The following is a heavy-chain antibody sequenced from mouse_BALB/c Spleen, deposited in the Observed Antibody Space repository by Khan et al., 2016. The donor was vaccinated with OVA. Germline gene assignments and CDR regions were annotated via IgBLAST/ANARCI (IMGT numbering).Heavy chain of an antibody. D-gene: IGHD2-2*01. V-gene: IGHV1S135*01. Sequence: EVQLVESGPELMKPGASVKISCKASGYSFTTYYIHWVIQSHGKSLEWIGFIDPFSGGTTFNQKFKGKATLTADKSSSTAYIHLSNLTSEDSADYYCTRHGYVAWFTYWGQGTLVTVSA. J-gene: IGHJ3*01. CDR3: TRHGYVAWFTY. CDR1: GYSFTTYY. CDR2: IDPFSGGT.